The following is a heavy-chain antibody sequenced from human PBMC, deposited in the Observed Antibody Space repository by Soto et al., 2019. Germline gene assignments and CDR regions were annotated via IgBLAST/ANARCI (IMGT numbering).Heavy chain of an antibody. CDR2: INPSGGST. Sequence: GASVKVSCKASGYTFTSYYMHWVRQAPGQGLEWMGIINPSGGSTSYAQKFQGRVTMTRDTSTSTVYMELSSLRSEDTAVYYCARVSADYVWGSYPLGAFDIWGQGTMVTVSS. CDR3: ARVSADYVWGSYPLGAFDI. CDR1: GYTFTSYY. J-gene: IGHJ3*02. D-gene: IGHD3-16*02. V-gene: IGHV1-46*01.